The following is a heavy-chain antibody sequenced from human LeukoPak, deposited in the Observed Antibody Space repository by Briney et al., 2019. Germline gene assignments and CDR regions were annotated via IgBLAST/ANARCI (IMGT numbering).Heavy chain of an antibody. CDR3: ARDGRPDLFDY. Sequence: QPGGSLRLSCAASGFTFSSYEMNWVRQAPGKGLEWGSYISSSGGTIYYADSVKGRFTISRDNANNSLYLQMNSLRAEDTGVYYCARDGRPDLFDYWGQGTLVTVSS. CDR2: ISSSGGTI. D-gene: IGHD1-26*01. V-gene: IGHV3-48*03. J-gene: IGHJ4*02. CDR1: GFTFSSYE.